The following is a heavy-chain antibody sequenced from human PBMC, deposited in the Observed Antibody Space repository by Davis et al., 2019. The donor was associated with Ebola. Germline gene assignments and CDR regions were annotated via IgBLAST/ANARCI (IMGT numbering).Heavy chain of an antibody. D-gene: IGHD2-2*02. CDR3: ARAPIVVVPAAIRRGWFDP. Sequence: SETLSLTCTVSGGSISSYYWSWIRQPPGKGLEWIGEINHSGSTKYNPSLKSRVTISVDTSKNQFSLKLSSVTAADTAVYYCARAPIVVVPAAIRRGWFDPWGQGTLVTVSS. J-gene: IGHJ5*02. V-gene: IGHV4-34*01. CDR2: INHSGST. CDR1: GGSISSYY.